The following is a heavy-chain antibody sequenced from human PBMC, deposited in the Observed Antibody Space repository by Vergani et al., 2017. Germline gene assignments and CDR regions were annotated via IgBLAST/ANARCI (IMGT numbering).Heavy chain of an antibody. V-gene: IGHV4-4*08. D-gene: IGHD3-3*01. J-gene: IGHJ3*02. Sequence: QVQLQESGPGLVKPSETLSLTCTVSGVSINTYFWSWIRQPTGKGLEWVGHVDNSGSTYYNPSLKSRVTISVDTSKNQFSLKLSSVTAADTAVYYCARARGCLEWLPSHDAFDIWGQGTMVTVSS. CDR3: ARARGCLEWLPSHDAFDI. CDR1: GVSINTYF. CDR2: VDNSGST.